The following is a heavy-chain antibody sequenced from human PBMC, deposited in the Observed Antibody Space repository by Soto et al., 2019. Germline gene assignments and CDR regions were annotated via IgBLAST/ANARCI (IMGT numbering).Heavy chain of an antibody. CDR3: AHLILGGTFVRGVNFDY. Sequence: SGPTLVNPMQTLTLTCNFSGFSLDSTAVGAGWLRQPPGKALECLALIYWDGDKRYNPSLTNRVIITKDTSKNQVVLTMTDMAPADTGTYFCAHLILGGTFVRGVNFDYWGQGVLVTVSS. CDR1: GFSLDSTAVG. J-gene: IGHJ4*02. V-gene: IGHV2-5*02. D-gene: IGHD3-10*01. CDR2: IYWDGDK.